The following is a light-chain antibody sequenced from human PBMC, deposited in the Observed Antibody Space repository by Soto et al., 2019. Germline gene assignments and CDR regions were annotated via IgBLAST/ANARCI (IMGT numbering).Light chain of an antibody. CDR2: KAS. CDR3: QQQDT. V-gene: IGKV1-5*03. Sequence: DIQMTQSPSTLSASVGDRVTITCRASQSISSWLAWYQQKPGKAPKLLIYKASSLESGVPSRFSGSGSGTEFTLTISSLQPDDFAPYYCQQQDTFGQGTKLEIK. CDR1: QSISSW. J-gene: IGKJ2*01.